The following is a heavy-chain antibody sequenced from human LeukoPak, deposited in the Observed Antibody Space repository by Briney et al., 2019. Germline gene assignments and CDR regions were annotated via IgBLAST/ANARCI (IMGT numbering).Heavy chain of an antibody. CDR1: GGSISSYY. V-gene: IGHV4-59*08. CDR2: IYYSGST. D-gene: IGHD5-24*01. Sequence: SETLSLTCTVSGGSISSYYWSWIRQPQEKGLEWIGNIYYSGSTNYNPSLKIRVTISGDTSKSQFSLRLSSVTAADTAVYYCASLQTLYRAVDYWGQGTLVTVCS. J-gene: IGHJ4*02. CDR3: ASLQTLYRAVDY.